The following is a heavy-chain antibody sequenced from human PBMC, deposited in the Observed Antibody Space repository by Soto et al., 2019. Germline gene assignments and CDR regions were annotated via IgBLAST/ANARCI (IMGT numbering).Heavy chain of an antibody. CDR2: ISAYNGNT. J-gene: IGHJ5*02. CDR1: GYTFTSYG. V-gene: IGHV1-18*01. Sequence: ASVKVSCKASGYTFTSYGISWVRQAPGQGLEWMGWISAYNGNTNYAQKLQGRVTMTTDTSTSTAYMELRSLRSDDTAVYYCARDLLAGIAAAGTSWFDPWGQGTLVTVSS. D-gene: IGHD6-13*01. CDR3: ARDLLAGIAAAGTSWFDP.